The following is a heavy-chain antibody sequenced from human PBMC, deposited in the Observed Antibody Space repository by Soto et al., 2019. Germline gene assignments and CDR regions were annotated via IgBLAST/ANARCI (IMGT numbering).Heavy chain of an antibody. D-gene: IGHD4-17*01. CDR2: ISHTGRT. Sequence: PSETLSLTCSVSPGSMMTYYWTWIRQSPGKGLEWIGQISHTGRTKYNPSLESRVTISVDTSRKQFSLKLSSMTAADTALYYCARDDTTGLFDFWGQGTLVTVSS. V-gene: IGHV4-59*01. CDR1: PGSMMTYY. CDR3: ARDDTTGLFDF. J-gene: IGHJ4*02.